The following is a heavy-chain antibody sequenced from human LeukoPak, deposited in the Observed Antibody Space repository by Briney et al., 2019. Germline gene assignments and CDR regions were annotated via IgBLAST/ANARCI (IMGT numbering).Heavy chain of an antibody. Sequence: PGGSLRLSCAASGFPFSSYSMNWVRQAPGKGLEWVSAISGSGGSTYYADSVKGRFTISRDNSKNTLYLQMNSLRAEDTAVYYCAKGPYGSGSYYNGIFFDYWGQGTLVTVSS. CDR2: ISGSGGST. J-gene: IGHJ4*02. CDR3: AKGPYGSGSYYNGIFFDY. V-gene: IGHV3-23*01. CDR1: GFPFSSYS. D-gene: IGHD3-10*01.